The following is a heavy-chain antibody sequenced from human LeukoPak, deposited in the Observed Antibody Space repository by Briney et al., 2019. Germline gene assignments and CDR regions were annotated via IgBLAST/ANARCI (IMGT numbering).Heavy chain of an antibody. CDR3: ARQFDY. CDR2: ISGSSSPI. CDR1: GFTFNNAW. V-gene: IGHV3-48*02. Sequence: GGSLRLSCAASGFTFNNAWMNWVRQAPGKGLEWVSYISGSSSPIYYADSVKGRFTISRDNAKNLLYLQMNSLRDEDTAVYYCARQFDYWGQGTLVTVSS. J-gene: IGHJ4*02.